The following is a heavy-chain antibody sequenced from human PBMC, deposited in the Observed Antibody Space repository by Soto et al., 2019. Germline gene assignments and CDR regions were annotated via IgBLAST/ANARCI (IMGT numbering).Heavy chain of an antibody. J-gene: IGHJ3*02. Sequence: QVQLQESGPGLVKPSQTLSLTCTVSGGSISSGGYYWSWIRQHPGKGLEWIGYSYYSGRTYYNPSLKSRVTISGDTSKNQFSMKLRSVNAADTDVYYCARAWVGGSYSSHAFDIWGQGTMVTVSS. CDR3: ARAWVGGSYSSHAFDI. CDR2: SYYSGRT. D-gene: IGHD1-26*01. V-gene: IGHV4-31*03. CDR1: GGSISSGGYY.